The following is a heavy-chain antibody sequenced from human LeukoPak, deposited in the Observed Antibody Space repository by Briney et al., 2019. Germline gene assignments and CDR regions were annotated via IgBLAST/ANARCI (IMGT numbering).Heavy chain of an antibody. D-gene: IGHD1-26*01. CDR1: GGSISSYY. V-gene: IGHV4-59*01. CDR2: IYYSGRT. CDR3: ARGLQWELLGAFDI. J-gene: IGHJ3*02. Sequence: SETLSLTCTVSGGSISSYYWSWVRQPPGKGLEWIGYIYYSGRTNYNPSLKSRVTISVDTSKNQFSLKLRSVTAADTAVYYCARGLQWELLGAFDIWGQGTMVTVSS.